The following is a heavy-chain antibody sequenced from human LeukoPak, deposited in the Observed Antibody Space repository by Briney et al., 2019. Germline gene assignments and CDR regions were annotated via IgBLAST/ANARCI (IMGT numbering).Heavy chain of an antibody. V-gene: IGHV3-9*01. CDR3: ARGPTMKMDV. J-gene: IGHJ6*04. CDR1: GFTFNDYA. CDR2: ISWNSGTI. Sequence: GGSLRLSCAASGFTFNDYAMHWVRQPPGKGLEWVSGISWNSGTIGYADSVKGRFTISRDNAKNSLYLQMNSLRAEDTAVYYCARGPTMKMDVWGKGTTVTVSS. D-gene: IGHD3-22*01.